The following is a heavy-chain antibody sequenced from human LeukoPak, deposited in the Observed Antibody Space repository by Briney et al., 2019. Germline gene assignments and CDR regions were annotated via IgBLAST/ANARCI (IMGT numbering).Heavy chain of an antibody. D-gene: IGHD2-2*01. CDR1: EYSFTSYW. CDR2: IYPGGSDT. Sequence: PGESLKISCKGSEYSFTSYWIGWVRQMPGKGLEWVGVIYPGGSDTRYSPSFQGQVTISADKSLNTAYLQWGSLKASDAAMYYCARRDCSNTSCYGYYFDYWGQGTLVTVSS. J-gene: IGHJ4*02. V-gene: IGHV5-51*01. CDR3: ARRDCSNTSCYGYYFDY.